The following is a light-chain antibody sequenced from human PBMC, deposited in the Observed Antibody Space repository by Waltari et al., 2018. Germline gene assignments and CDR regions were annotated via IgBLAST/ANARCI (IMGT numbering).Light chain of an antibody. CDR2: KAS. CDR3: QQYNSYSLLS. CDR1: QSISKW. Sequence: DIQMTQSPSTLSASVGDRVIFSCRASQSISKWLAWYQQQPGKAPNLLIYKASTLESGVPSRFSGSGSGTEFTLTISSLQPEDFATYYCQQYNSYSLLSFGGGTKVEIK. J-gene: IGKJ4*01. V-gene: IGKV1-5*03.